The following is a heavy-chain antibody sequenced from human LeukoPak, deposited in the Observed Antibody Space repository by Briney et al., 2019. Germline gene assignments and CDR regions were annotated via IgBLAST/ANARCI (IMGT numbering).Heavy chain of an antibody. J-gene: IGHJ5*02. V-gene: IGHV6-1*01. D-gene: IGHD5-12*01. CDR2: TCYRSKWYN. CDR3: ARGDSGYDYWGLNWFDP. Sequence: SQTLSLTCAISGDSVSSNSAAWNWIRQSPSRGLEWLGRTCYRSKWYNDYAVSVKSRITINPDTSKNQFSLQLNSVTPEDTAVYYCARGDSGYDYWGLNWFDPWGQGTLVTVSS. CDR1: GDSVSSNSAA.